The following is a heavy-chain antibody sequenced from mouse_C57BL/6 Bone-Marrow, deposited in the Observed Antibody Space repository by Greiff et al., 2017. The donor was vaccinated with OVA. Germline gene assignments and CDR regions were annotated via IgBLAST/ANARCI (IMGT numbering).Heavy chain of an antibody. V-gene: IGHV3-6*01. Sequence: LMESGPGLVKPSQSLSLTCSVTGYSITSGYYWNWIRQFPGNKLEWMGYISYDGSNNYNPSLKNRISITRDTSKNQFFLKLNSVTTEDTATEDCAREEGNWERVGAYWGQGTLVTVSA. CDR3: AREEGNWERVGAY. J-gene: IGHJ3*01. CDR1: GYSITSGYY. CDR2: ISYDGSN. D-gene: IGHD4-1*01.